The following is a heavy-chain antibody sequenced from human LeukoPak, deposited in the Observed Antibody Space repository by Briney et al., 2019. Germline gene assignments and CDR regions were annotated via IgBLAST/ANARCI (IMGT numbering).Heavy chain of an antibody. V-gene: IGHV3-21*01. J-gene: IGHJ4*02. CDR2: ISSSGTYI. D-gene: IGHD6-19*01. CDR1: GFTFSYFG. Sequence: PGGSLRLSCVASGFTFSYFGMNWVRQAPGEGLEWVSSISSSGTYIYSTDSVKGRFTISRDNAKNSLYLLMNSLRAEDTAVYYCAREFTSGWIDYSGQGALVT. CDR3: AREFTSGWIDY.